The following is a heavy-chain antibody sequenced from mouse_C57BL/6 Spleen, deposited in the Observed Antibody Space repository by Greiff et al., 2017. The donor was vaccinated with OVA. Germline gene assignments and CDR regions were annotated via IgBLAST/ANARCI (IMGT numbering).Heavy chain of an antibody. CDR3: ARDYYGSRGGYFDY. Sequence: EVKLMESGGGLVKPGGSLKLSCAASGFTFSSYAMSWVRQTPEKRLEWVATISDGGSYTYYPDNVKGRFTISRDNAKNNLYLQMSHLKSEDTAMYYCARDYYGSRGGYFDYWGQGTTLTVSS. CDR1: GFTFSSYA. D-gene: IGHD1-1*01. J-gene: IGHJ2*01. CDR2: ISDGGSYT. V-gene: IGHV5-4*01.